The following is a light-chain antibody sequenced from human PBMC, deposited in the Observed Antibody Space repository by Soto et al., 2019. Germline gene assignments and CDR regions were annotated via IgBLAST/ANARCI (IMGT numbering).Light chain of an antibody. J-gene: IGLJ1*01. CDR2: EVT. V-gene: IGLV2-8*01. CDR1: SGDIGGYDY. Sequence: SALTQPPSASGSPGRSVTISCTGTSGDIGGYDYVSWYQQHPGKAPKLMIYEVTKRPLGVPDRFSGSKSGNTASLTVSGLQAEDEADYYCSSYAGSNNPYVFGTGTKVTV. CDR3: SSYAGSNNPYV.